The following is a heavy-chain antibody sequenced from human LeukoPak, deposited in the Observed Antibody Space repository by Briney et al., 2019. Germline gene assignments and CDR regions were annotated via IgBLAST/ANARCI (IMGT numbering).Heavy chain of an antibody. D-gene: IGHD3-3*01. Sequence: PGGSLRLSCAASGFTFSSYEMNWVRQAPGKGLEWVSYISSSGSTINYADSVKGRFTISRDNAKNSLYLRMYSLRAEDTAVYYCARFESRGEVGLDVWGKGTTVTVSS. CDR2: ISSSGSTI. CDR3: ARFESRGEVGLDV. J-gene: IGHJ6*04. V-gene: IGHV3-48*03. CDR1: GFTFSSYE.